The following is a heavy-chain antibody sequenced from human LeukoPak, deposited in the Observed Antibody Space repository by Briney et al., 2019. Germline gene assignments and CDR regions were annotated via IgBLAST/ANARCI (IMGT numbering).Heavy chain of an antibody. V-gene: IGHV1-69*13. CDR2: IIPIFGTA. CDR1: GGTFSRYA. CDR3: ARGVTLGYYFDY. J-gene: IGHJ4*02. D-gene: IGHD2-21*02. Sequence: GASVKVSCKASGGTFSRYAISWVRQAPGQGLEWMGGIIPIFGTANYAQKFQGRVTITADESTSTAYMELSSLRSEDTAVYYCARGVTLGYYFDYWGQGTLVTVSS.